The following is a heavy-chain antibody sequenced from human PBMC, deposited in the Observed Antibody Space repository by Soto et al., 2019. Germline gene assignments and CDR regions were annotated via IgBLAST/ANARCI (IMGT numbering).Heavy chain of an antibody. V-gene: IGHV3-48*02. Sequence: EVQLVESGGGLVQPGGSLRLSCIASGFTLSTYSMTWVRQAPGKGLEWLSYISKSSTTINYADSVKGRFTISRDNAKNSVYLEMSSLRDEDSAVYYCARDPPNFYYYGMDVRGQGTTVTVSS. CDR2: ISKSSTTI. J-gene: IGHJ6*02. CDR1: GFTLSTYS. CDR3: ARDPPNFYYYGMDV.